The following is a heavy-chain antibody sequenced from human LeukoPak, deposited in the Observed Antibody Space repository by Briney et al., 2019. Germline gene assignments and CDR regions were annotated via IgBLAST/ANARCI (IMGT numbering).Heavy chain of an antibody. Sequence: PGGSLRLSCAASGFTFSSYAMHWVRQAPGKGLEYVSAISSNGGSTYYANSVKGRFTISRDNSKNTLYLQMGSLRAEDMAVYYCARVWYGSGWYDYWGQGTLVTVSS. CDR1: GFTFSSYA. CDR3: ARVWYGSGWYDY. J-gene: IGHJ4*02. V-gene: IGHV3-64*01. D-gene: IGHD6-19*01. CDR2: ISSNGGST.